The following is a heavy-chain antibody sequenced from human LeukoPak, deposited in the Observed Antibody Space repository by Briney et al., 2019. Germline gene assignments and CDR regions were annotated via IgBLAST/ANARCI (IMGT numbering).Heavy chain of an antibody. D-gene: IGHD3-10*01. V-gene: IGHV1-46*01. Sequence: ASVKVSCKASGYTFTSYYMHWVRQAPGQGLEWMGIINPSGGSTSYAQKFQGRVTMTRDTSTSTAYMELSSLRSEDTAVYYCARGSGSQNYYYYYYMDVWGKGTTVTVSS. J-gene: IGHJ6*03. CDR3: ARGSGSQNYYYYYYMDV. CDR2: INPSGGST. CDR1: GYTFTSYY.